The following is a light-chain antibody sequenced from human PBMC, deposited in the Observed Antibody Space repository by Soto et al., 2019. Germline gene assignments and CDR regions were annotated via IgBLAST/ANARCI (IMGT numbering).Light chain of an antibody. CDR2: AAS. CDR3: QQGHSMPFT. V-gene: IGKV1-39*01. Sequence: DIQMTQSPSSLSASVGDRVTITCRARQSITNSLNWYQHKPGKAPTLLVYAASSLQSGVPSRFSGSGSGTDFTLTISSLLPEDFATYFCQQGHSMPFTFGPGTKVDIK. CDR1: QSITNS. J-gene: IGKJ3*01.